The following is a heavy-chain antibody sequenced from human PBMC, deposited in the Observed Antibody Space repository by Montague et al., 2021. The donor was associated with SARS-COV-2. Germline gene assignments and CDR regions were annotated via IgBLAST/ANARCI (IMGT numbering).Heavy chain of an antibody. J-gene: IGHJ3*02. V-gene: IGHV4-59*01. D-gene: IGHD4-23*01. CDR1: GASITGYY. Sequence: SETLSLTCTVSGASITGYYWSWLRRSPGKGLEWIAYIYDCGAVNYNPSLASRVTISTDTSKNQFSLKVNSVTAADTAVYYCVRDHPYGGPRGAYDIWGQGTVVTVSS. CDR2: IYDCGAV. CDR3: VRDHPYGGPRGAYDI.